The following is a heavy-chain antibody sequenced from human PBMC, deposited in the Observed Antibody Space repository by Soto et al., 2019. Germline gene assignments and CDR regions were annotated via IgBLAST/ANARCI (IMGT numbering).Heavy chain of an antibody. CDR2: ISGRSGVP. D-gene: IGHD3-16*01. J-gene: IGHJ5*02. CDR1: GLTLRSYA. V-gene: IGHV3-23*01. CDR3: AKGGPFTGGFDP. Sequence: EGQLLQSGGDLVQPGGSLRLSCAGSGLTLRSYAMTWIRQTPEKGLEWVSTISGRSGVPSYADSVNGRFTVSRDNSKNTLYLQVNSLRPDDTAINYCAKGGPFTGGFDPWGQGTLVTVAS.